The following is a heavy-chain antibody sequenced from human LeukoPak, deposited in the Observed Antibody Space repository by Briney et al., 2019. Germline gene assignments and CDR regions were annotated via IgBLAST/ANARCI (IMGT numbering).Heavy chain of an antibody. Sequence: GGSLRLSCAASGFTLSSNYMSWVRQAPGKGLEWVSVIYSGGSTYYADSVKGRFTISRDNSKNTLYLQMNSLRAEDTAVYYCAKDLGSYFDYWGQGTLVTVSS. D-gene: IGHD1-26*01. J-gene: IGHJ4*02. V-gene: IGHV3-53*01. CDR3: AKDLGSYFDY. CDR1: GFTLSSNY. CDR2: IYSGGST.